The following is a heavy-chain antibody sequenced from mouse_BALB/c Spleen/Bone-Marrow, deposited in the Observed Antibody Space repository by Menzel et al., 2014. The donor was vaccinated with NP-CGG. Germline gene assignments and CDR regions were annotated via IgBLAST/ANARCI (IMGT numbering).Heavy chain of an antibody. V-gene: IGHV5-17*02. J-gene: IGHJ4*01. CDR2: ISSGSITI. CDR1: GFTFSSFA. D-gene: IGHD1-2*01. CDR3: VRDYGYGAMDY. Sequence: EVMLVESGGGLVQPGGSRKLSCAASGFTFSSFAMHWVRQAPEKGLEWVAHISSGSITIYYADTVKGRFTISRDNPKNTLFLQMTSLRSEDTAMYYCVRDYGYGAMDYWGQGTSVTVSS.